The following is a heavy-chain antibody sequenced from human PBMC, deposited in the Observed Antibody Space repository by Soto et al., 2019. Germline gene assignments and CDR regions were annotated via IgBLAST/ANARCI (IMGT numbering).Heavy chain of an antibody. CDR1: GFTLSGSA. CDR2: IRSKTHNYAT. Sequence: EVQLVESGGGLVQPGESLKLSCAASGFTLSGSAVHWVRQASGKGLEWVGRIRSKTHNYATDYIASVKGRFTMSRDDSNNTVYLQMNGLKTDDTAVYYCTRSGGSYSFGYWGQGTLVTVSS. V-gene: IGHV3-73*02. D-gene: IGHD1-26*01. J-gene: IGHJ4*02. CDR3: TRSGGSYSFGY.